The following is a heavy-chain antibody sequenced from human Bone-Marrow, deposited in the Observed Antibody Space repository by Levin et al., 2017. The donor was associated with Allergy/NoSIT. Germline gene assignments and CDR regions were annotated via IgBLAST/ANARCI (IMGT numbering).Heavy chain of an antibody. CDR2: MNPNSANT. Sequence: ASVKVSCEASGYTFSSFDIHWVRQATGQGLEWMGWMNPNSANTGYAQKFQGRVTMTRNTSINTAYMELSSLTSDDTAVYYCARGVSNSWSLKFDNWGQGALVTVSS. CDR1: GYTFSSFD. CDR3: ARGVSNSWSLKFDN. J-gene: IGHJ4*02. D-gene: IGHD6-13*01. V-gene: IGHV1-8*01.